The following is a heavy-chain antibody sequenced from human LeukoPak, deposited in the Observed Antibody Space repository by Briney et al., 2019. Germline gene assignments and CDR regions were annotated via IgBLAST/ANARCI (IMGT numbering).Heavy chain of an antibody. CDR2: IYYSRST. CDR3: ARAPLYYYDSSGQYYFDY. V-gene: IGHV4-39*07. J-gene: IGHJ4*02. Sequence: SGTLSLTCTVSGGSISSSSYYWGWIRQPPGKGLEWIGSIYYSRSTYYNPSLKSRVTISVDKSKNQFSLKLSSVTAADTAVYYCARAPLYYYDSSGQYYFDYWGQGTLVTVSS. D-gene: IGHD3-22*01. CDR1: GGSISSSSYY.